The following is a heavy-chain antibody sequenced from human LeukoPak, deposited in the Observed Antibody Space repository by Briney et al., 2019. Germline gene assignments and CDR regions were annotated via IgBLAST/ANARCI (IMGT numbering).Heavy chain of an antibody. Sequence: GESLRISCKGSGYSFTSYWISWVRQMPGKGLEWMGKIDPVDSYINYSPSFQGHVTISIDKSTSTAYLQWSSLKASDTAMYYCARQNHAFNIWGQGTMVTVSS. CDR3: ARQNHAFNI. CDR2: IDPVDSYI. D-gene: IGHD2/OR15-2a*01. J-gene: IGHJ3*02. V-gene: IGHV5-10-1*01. CDR1: GYSFTSYW.